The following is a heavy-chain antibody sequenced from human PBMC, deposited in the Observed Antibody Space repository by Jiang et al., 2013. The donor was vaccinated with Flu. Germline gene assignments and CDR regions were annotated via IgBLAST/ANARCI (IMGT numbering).Heavy chain of an antibody. D-gene: IGHD3-9*01. CDR2: IWHDGSNS. V-gene: IGHV3-33*03. Sequence: VQLLESGGGVVQPGRSLRLSCAASGFSFSAYGMHWVRQAPGKGLEWVAFIWHDGSNSHYEDSVRGRFDISRDDSKNTLYLQMNNLRAEDTAVYYCATDGPHSDIDYWGQGTLVTVSS. J-gene: IGHJ4*02. CDR3: ATDGPHSDIDY. CDR1: GFSFSAYG.